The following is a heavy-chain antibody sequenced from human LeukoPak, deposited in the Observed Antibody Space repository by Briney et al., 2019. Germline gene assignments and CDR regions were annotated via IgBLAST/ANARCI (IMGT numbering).Heavy chain of an antibody. CDR3: PSSRDSSGYYYLI. CDR2: IYPDDSDT. CDR1: GYTFSNYW. D-gene: IGHD3-22*01. J-gene: IGHJ4*02. V-gene: IGHV5-51*03. Sequence: KPGESLKISCEASGYTFSNYWIGWVRQMPGKGLEWMGIIYPDDSDTKYSPSFQGQVTISADKSISTAYLHCGRLKASDPAMYDWPSSRDSSGYYYLIGAQGPLVTVPS.